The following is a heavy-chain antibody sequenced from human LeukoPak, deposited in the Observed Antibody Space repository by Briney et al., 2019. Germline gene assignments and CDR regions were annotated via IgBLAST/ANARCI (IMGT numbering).Heavy chain of an antibody. J-gene: IGHJ6*02. V-gene: IGHV3-23*01. CDR2: ISGSGGSI. CDR3: AKDLSGFGESPRYYYYGMDV. D-gene: IGHD3-10*01. Sequence: GGSLRLSCAASGFTFSTYGMSWVRQAPGKGLEWVSVISGSGGSIYYADSVKGRFTISRDNSKNTLYLQMNSLRAGDTAVYYCAKDLSGFGESPRYYYYGMDVWGQGTTVTVSS. CDR1: GFTFSTYG.